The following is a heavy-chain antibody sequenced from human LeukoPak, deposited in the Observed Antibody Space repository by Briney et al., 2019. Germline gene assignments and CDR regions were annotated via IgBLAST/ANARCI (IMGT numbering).Heavy chain of an antibody. J-gene: IGHJ3*02. Sequence: QTGGSLRLSCAASGFTFSSYEMNWVRQAPGKGLEWVADINPDGSQKYSVDSVKGRFTISRDNAKNSLYLQMNSLRAEDTALYYCAKDMVRGESDAFDIWGQGTMVTVSS. CDR3: AKDMVRGESDAFDI. V-gene: IGHV3-7*03. CDR2: INPDGSQK. CDR1: GFTFSSYE. D-gene: IGHD3-10*01.